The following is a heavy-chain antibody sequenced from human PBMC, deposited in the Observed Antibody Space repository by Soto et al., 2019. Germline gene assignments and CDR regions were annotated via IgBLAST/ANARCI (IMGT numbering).Heavy chain of an antibody. CDR3: TRDFSTGPLVSPKGLGGMDV. D-gene: IGHD4-4*01. Sequence: ASVKVSCKASGYSFISYGISWVRQAPGQGLEWMGWINAYDGNTKNAQKFQGRVTMTTDTSTSTVSMELRSLRSDDTAVYYCTRDFSTGPLVSPKGLGGMDVWGQGTTVTVSS. V-gene: IGHV1-18*01. J-gene: IGHJ6*02. CDR1: GYSFISYG. CDR2: INAYDGNT.